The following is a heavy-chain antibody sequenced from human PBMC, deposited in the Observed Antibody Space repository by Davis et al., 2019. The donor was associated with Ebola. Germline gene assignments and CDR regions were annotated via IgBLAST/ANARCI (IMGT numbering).Heavy chain of an antibody. CDR1: GFIFNSYW. Sequence: GESLKISCVASGFIFNSYWMTWVRQAPGKGLEWVANINPDAREINYVDSVRGRFTISRDNGKNSLYLQMNSLRVDDTAVYYCATVRYDLGQAYWGQGTLVTVSS. J-gene: IGHJ4*02. D-gene: IGHD3-10*02. V-gene: IGHV3-7*03. CDR2: INPDAREI. CDR3: ATVRYDLGQAY.